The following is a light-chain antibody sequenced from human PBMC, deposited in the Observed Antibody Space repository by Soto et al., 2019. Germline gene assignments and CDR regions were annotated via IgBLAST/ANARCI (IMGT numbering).Light chain of an antibody. J-gene: IGLJ2*01. CDR2: EDN. CDR3: QSYDNNNPVV. V-gene: IGLV6-57*02. CDR1: SGSIASNY. Sequence: NFMLTQPHSVSASPGKTVTISCTGSSGSIASNYVQWYQQRPGSAPTTVIYEDNQRPSGVPDRFSGSIDSSSNSASLTISGLKTEDEADYYCQSYDNNNPVVFGGGTKVTVL.